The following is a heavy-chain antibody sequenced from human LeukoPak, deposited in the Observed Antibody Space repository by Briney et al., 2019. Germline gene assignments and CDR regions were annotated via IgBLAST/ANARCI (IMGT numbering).Heavy chain of an antibody. D-gene: IGHD4-17*01. Sequence: SSETLSLTCTVSGGSISSGGYYWSWIRQHPGKGLEFIGYIFYSGTTYYNPSLKSRVSTSLDTSLNQFSLKVISVTAAETAVYYCARYGAPFDSWGQGTLVTVSS. CDR2: IFYSGTT. CDR1: GGSISSGGYY. V-gene: IGHV4-31*03. CDR3: ARYGAPFDS. J-gene: IGHJ4*02.